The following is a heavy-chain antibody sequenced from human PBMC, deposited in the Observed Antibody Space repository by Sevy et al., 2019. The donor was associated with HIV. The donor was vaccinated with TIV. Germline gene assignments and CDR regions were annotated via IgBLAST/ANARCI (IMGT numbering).Heavy chain of an antibody. CDR3: ARSISWYASFDY. J-gene: IGHJ4*02. D-gene: IGHD6-13*01. CDR2: IIPMFGTA. CDR1: GRTFRNNA. Sequence: ASVKVSCKASGRTFRNNAISWVRQAPGQGLQWMGGIIPMFGTANYVQKFQGRVTITADESTNTAYMELSSLRSEDTGVYYCARSISWYASFDYWGQGTLVTVSS. V-gene: IGHV1-69*13.